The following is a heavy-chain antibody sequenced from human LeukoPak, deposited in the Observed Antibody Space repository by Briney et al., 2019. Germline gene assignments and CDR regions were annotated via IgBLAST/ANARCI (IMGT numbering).Heavy chain of an antibody. CDR3: ARSVVAATETFDY. D-gene: IGHD2-15*01. J-gene: IGHJ4*02. Sequence: GGSLRLSCAASGFTFSSYGMHWVRQAPGKGLEWVAFIRYDGSNKYYADSVKGRFTISRDNSKNTLYLQMNSLRAEDTAVYYCARSVVAATETFDYWGQGTLVTVSS. CDR2: IRYDGSNK. V-gene: IGHV3-30*02. CDR1: GFTFSSYG.